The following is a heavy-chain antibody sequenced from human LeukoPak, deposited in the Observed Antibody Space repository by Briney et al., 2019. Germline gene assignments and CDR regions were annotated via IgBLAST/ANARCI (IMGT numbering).Heavy chain of an antibody. CDR3: ARTYYYGSGSYHLKYYYYMDV. CDR2: IYTGGGR. Sequence: GGSLRLSCAASGFTVSSYYMNWVRQAPGKELEWVSVIYTGGGRYYADSVRGRFTISRDTSKNMVFLQMNSLRVEDTAVYYCARTYYYGSGSYHLKYYYYMDVWGKGTTVTVPS. CDR1: GFTVSSYY. J-gene: IGHJ6*03. V-gene: IGHV3-53*01. D-gene: IGHD3-10*01.